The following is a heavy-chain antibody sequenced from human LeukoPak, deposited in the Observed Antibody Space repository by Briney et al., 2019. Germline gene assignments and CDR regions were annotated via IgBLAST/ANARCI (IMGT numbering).Heavy chain of an antibody. CDR2: IRYDGSNK. J-gene: IGHJ3*02. D-gene: IGHD5-12*01. Sequence: PGGSLRLSCAASGFTFSSYGVHWVRQAPGKGLEWVAFIRYDGSNKYYADSVKGRFTISRDNSKNTLYLQMNSLRAEDTAVNYCARPAGYDFAFDIWGQGTMVTVSS. CDR3: ARPAGYDFAFDI. CDR1: GFTFSSYG. V-gene: IGHV3-30*02.